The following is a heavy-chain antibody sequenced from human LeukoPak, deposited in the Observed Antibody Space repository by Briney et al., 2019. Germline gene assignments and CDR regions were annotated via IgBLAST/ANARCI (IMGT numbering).Heavy chain of an antibody. J-gene: IGHJ3*02. D-gene: IGHD5-12*01. Sequence: PSETLSLTCTVSGGSISSSSYYWGWIRQPPGKGLEWIGSIYYSGSTYYNPSLKSRVTISVDTSKNQFSLKLSSVTAADTAVYYCASTGYSGYDDNAFDIWGQGTMVTVSS. CDR3: ASTGYSGYDDNAFDI. CDR2: IYYSGST. V-gene: IGHV4-39*01. CDR1: GGSISSSSYY.